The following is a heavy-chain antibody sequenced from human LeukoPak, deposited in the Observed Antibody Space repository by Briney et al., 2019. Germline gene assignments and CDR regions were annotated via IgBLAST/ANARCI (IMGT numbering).Heavy chain of an antibody. CDR1: GFTVSSNY. J-gene: IGHJ2*01. D-gene: IGHD3-10*01. V-gene: IGHV3-53*01. CDR2: IYSGGST. Sequence: PGGSLRLSCAASGFTVSSNYMSWVRQAPGKGLEWVSVIYSGGSTYYADSVKGRFTISRDNSKNTLYLQMYSLRAEDTAVYYCAREIRDWYFDLWGRGTLDTVSS. CDR3: AREIRDWYFDL.